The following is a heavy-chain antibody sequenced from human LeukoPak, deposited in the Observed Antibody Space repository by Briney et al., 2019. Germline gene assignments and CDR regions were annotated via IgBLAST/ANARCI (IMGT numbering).Heavy chain of an antibody. J-gene: IGHJ3*02. CDR3: ARLGKSGMTTVTTRAFDI. D-gene: IGHD4-17*01. Sequence: KPSETLSLTCTVSAGSISSSAYYWGWIRQPPGKGLEWIGSIYYSGSTYYYNPSLKSRVTTSVDTSENQFSLKLSAVTAADTAVYYCARLGKSGMTTVTTRAFDIWGQGTMVTVSS. CDR2: IYYSGSTY. CDR1: AGSISSSAYY. V-gene: IGHV4-39*01.